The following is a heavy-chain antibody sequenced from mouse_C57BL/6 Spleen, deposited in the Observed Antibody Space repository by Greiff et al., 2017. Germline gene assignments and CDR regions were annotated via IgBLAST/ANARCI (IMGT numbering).Heavy chain of an antibody. V-gene: IGHV1-15*01. D-gene: IGHD1-1*01. CDR2: IDPETGGT. J-gene: IGHJ3*01. CDR3: TRPYGSSYGGFAY. Sequence: QVQLKQSGAELVRPGASVTLSCKASGYTFTDYEMHWVKQTPVHGLEWIGAIDPETGGTAYNQKFKGKAILTADKSSSTAYMELRSLTSEDSAVYYCTRPYGSSYGGFAYWGQGTLVTVSA. CDR1: GYTFTDYE.